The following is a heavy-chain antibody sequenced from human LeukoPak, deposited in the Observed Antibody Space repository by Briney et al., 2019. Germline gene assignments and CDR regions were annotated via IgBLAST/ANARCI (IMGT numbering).Heavy chain of an antibody. CDR2: INRNGNT. CDR3: ARGRLLTNWYFDL. V-gene: IGHV4-34*01. J-gene: IGHJ2*01. Sequence: SETLSLTCGVSGEPFSGYYWGWIRQPPGKGLELIGEINRNGNTDYNPSLKSRVSMSIDTSKNQFSLKLNSVTAADTAVYYCARGRLLTNWYFDLWGRGTLVTVSA. D-gene: IGHD2-15*01. CDR1: GEPFSGYY.